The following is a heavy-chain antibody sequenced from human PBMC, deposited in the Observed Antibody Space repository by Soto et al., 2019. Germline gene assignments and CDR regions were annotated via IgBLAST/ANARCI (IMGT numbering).Heavy chain of an antibody. V-gene: IGHV1-69*13. CDR2: IIPIFGTA. Sequence: VASVKVSCKASGGTFSSYAISWVRQAPGQGLEWMGGIIPIFGTANYAQKFQGRVTITADESTSTAYMELSSLRSEDTAVYYCARALRYYDSSGYYYGLDYWGQGTLVTVSS. D-gene: IGHD3-22*01. J-gene: IGHJ4*02. CDR1: GGTFSSYA. CDR3: ARALRYYDSSGYYYGLDY.